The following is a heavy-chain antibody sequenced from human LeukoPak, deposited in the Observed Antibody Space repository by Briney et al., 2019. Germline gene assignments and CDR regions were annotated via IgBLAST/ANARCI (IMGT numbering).Heavy chain of an antibody. D-gene: IGHD6-6*01. V-gene: IGHV3-23*01. CDR1: GFTFSSYA. J-gene: IGHJ6*02. Sequence: PGGSLRLSCAASGFTFSSYAMSWVRQAPGKGLEWVSAISGSGGSTYYADSVKGRFTISRDNSKNTLYLQMNSLRAEDTAVYYCAKEVFSSSRGYYYYGMDVWGQGTTVTVSS. CDR3: AKEVFSSSRGYYYYGMDV. CDR2: ISGSGGST.